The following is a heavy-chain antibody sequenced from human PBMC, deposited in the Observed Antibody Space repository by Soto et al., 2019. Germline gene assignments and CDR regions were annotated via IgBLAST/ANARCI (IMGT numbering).Heavy chain of an antibody. V-gene: IGHV1-69*01. D-gene: IGHD4-17*01. CDR2: IIPILRSA. J-gene: IGHJ3*01. Sequence: QVQLVQSGAEVRKPGSSVKVSCRTSGGTFSGCAISWVRGAPGQGLEWMGGIIPILRSANYAQKFQGRVTITADESTSTAYMELSSLRSDDTAVYYCAREATTATPFAFDVWGQGTLVTVSS. CDR1: GGTFSGCA. CDR3: AREATTATPFAFDV.